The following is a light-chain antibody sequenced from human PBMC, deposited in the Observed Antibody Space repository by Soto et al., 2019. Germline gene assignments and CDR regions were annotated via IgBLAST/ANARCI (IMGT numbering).Light chain of an antibody. J-gene: IGLJ3*02. CDR1: NSNIGAGYD. CDR3: QSYDSSLQAWV. V-gene: IGLV1-40*01. CDR2: GNT. Sequence: QSVLTQPPSVSGGPGQRVIISCTGSNSNIGAGYDVHWYHQFPGTAPKLLIYGNTNRPSGVPDRVSGSKSDMSASLAINGLLAEDEADYYCQSYDSSLQAWVFGGGTQLTVL.